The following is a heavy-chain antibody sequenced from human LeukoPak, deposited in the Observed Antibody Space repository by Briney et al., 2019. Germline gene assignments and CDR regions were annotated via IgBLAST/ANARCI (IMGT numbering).Heavy chain of an antibody. J-gene: IGHJ3*02. CDR1: GYTFTTYN. V-gene: IGHV1-18*01. CDR2: ISVYNGNT. D-gene: IGHD3-22*01. CDR3: ASLKNYYDSSGYLVTDAFDI. Sequence: GASVTVSCTASGYTFTTYNINWVRQAPGPGLEWMGWISVYNGNTNYAQTHQGRVTMTTDTSTSTAYIELRSLKSDDTAVYYCASLKNYYDSSGYLVTDAFDIWGQGTMVTVSS.